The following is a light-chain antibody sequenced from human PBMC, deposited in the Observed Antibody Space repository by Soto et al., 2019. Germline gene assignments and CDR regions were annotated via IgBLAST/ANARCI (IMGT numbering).Light chain of an antibody. V-gene: IGKV2-30*01. CDR3: MQGSHWPHT. CDR2: KVS. Sequence: DVVMTQSPLSLPVTLGQPASISCRSTQGLVYTDGNTYLTWFQQRPGQSPRRLIYKVSNRDAGVPDRFSGSGSGTDFTLTISRVEAEDVGIYHCMQGSHWPHTFGQGTKLEIK. CDR1: QGLVYTDGNTY. J-gene: IGKJ2*01.